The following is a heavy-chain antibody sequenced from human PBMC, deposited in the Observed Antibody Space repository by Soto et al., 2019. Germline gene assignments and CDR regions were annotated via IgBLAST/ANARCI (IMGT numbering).Heavy chain of an antibody. Sequence: QVQLQESGPGLVKPSGTLSLTCAVSGGSISSSNWWSWVRQPPGKGLEWIGEIYHSGSTNYNPSLKRRVTISVDTTTNTFSPKLSAVTAADTAVYYCARAYSSSWYLVYWGQGTLVTVSS. CDR1: GGSISSSNW. D-gene: IGHD6-13*01. CDR3: ARAYSSSWYLVY. CDR2: IYHSGST. J-gene: IGHJ4*02. V-gene: IGHV4-4*02.